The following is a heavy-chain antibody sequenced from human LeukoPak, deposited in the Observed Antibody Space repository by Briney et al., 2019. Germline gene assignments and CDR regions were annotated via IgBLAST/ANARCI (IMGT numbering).Heavy chain of an antibody. CDR3: ARQDIVVVVASSFDY. CDR1: GYTFTNYG. D-gene: IGHD2-15*01. CDR2: ISAYNGYT. V-gene: IGHV1-18*01. Sequence: ASVKVSCKASGYTFTNYGVSWVRQAPGQGLEWMGWISAYNGYTNYAQKFQFRVTMTTDTSTSTAYMELRSLTSDDTAVYYCARQDIVVVVASSFDYWGQGTLVTVSS. J-gene: IGHJ4*02.